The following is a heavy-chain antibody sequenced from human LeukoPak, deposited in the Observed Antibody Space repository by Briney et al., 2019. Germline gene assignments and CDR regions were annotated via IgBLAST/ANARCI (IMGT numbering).Heavy chain of an antibody. CDR2: ISASGVMT. V-gene: IGHV3-23*01. CDR3: AKDRSIGTYYTFDH. J-gene: IGHJ4*02. Sequence: GGSLRLSCAASGFTVSDYAMTWVRQAPGKGLEWVSSISASGVMTYYADSVKGRFTVSRDNSKNSLYLQMKSLTAADTAVCYCAKDRSIGTYYTFDHWGQGTLVSVSS. CDR1: GFTVSDYA. D-gene: IGHD1-26*01.